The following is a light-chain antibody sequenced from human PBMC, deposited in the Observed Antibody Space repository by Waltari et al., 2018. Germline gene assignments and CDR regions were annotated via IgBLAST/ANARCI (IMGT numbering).Light chain of an antibody. CDR3: QQYNSYFIS. J-gene: IGKJ4*01. CDR1: QNILNW. V-gene: IGKV1-5*03. CDR2: RAS. Sequence: DILMTQGPSTMSASVGASVTITFPASQNILNWVAWYQQKPGKAPKLLIYRASSLESGVPSRFSGSGSGTEFSLTISSLQPDDFATYYCQQYNSYFISFGGGTRVEF.